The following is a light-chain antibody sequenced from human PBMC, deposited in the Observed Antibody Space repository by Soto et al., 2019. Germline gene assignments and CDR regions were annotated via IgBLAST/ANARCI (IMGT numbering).Light chain of an antibody. Sequence: QAVVTQEPSLTVSPGGTVTLTCGSSTGAVTSGHYPYWFQQKPGQAPRTLIYDTSHKHSWTPARFSGSLRGGKAALTLSGAQPEDGADYYCLLSCVGARQVFGGGTKVTFL. CDR3: LLSCVGARQV. CDR2: DTS. V-gene: IGLV7-46*01. CDR1: TGAVTSGHY. J-gene: IGLJ3*02.